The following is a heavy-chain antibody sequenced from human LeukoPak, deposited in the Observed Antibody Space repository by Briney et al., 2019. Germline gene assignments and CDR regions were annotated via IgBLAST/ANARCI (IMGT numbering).Heavy chain of an antibody. CDR1: GYTFTSHY. CDR2: INPSGGST. J-gene: IGHJ4*02. Sequence: ASVNVSCKASGYTFTSHYMHWVRQAPGQGLEWMGIINPSGGSTDYAQNFQGRVTMTRDTSTSTVYMELSSLRSEDTAVYYCARESYGGNSPHFDYWGQGTLVTVSS. D-gene: IGHD4-23*01. CDR3: ARESYGGNSPHFDY. V-gene: IGHV1-46*01.